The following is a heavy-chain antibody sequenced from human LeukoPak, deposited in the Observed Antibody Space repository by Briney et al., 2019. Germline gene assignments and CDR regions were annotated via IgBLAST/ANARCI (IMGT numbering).Heavy chain of an antibody. D-gene: IGHD2-21*01. CDR1: GGTFSSYA. V-gene: IGHV1-69*05. CDR3: ASFLGGEANSDAFDI. J-gene: IGHJ3*02. Sequence: SAKVSCKAPGGTFSSYAISWVRQAPGQGLEWMGRIIPIFGTANYAQKFQGRVTVTTDESTSTAYMELSSLRSEDTAVYYCASFLGGEANSDAFDIWGQGTMVTVSS. CDR2: IIPIFGTA.